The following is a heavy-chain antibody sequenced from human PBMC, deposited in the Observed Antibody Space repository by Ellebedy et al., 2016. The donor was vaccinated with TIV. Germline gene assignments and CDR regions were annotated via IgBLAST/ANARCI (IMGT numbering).Heavy chain of an antibody. CDR1: GFTFHSYG. Sequence: GESLKISCAASGFTFHSYGMHWVRQAPGKGLEWVTFIRYDGSDKYYADSVKGRFTASRDNSKNTLTLQMNSLRLEDTAVYYCAKVLFAFGEFESPFDPWGQGTLVIVSS. D-gene: IGHD3-10*01. CDR2: IRYDGSDK. J-gene: IGHJ5*02. V-gene: IGHV3-30*02. CDR3: AKVLFAFGEFESPFDP.